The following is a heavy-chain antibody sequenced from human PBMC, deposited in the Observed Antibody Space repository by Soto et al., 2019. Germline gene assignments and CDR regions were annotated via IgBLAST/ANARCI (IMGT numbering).Heavy chain of an antibody. Sequence: GASVKVSCKASGGTFSSYAISWVRQAPGQGLEWMGGIIPIFCTANYAQKFQGRVTITADESTSTAYQELSSLRSEDTAAYFLARVDYSWDYGGYFDYGGQETLVIVPP. CDR1: GGTFSSYA. D-gene: IGHD4-17*01. J-gene: IGHJ4*02. CDR3: ARVDYSWDYGGYFDY. CDR2: IIPIFCTA. V-gene: IGHV1-69*13.